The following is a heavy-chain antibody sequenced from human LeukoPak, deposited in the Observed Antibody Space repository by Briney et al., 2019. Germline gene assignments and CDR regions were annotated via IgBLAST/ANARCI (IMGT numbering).Heavy chain of an antibody. D-gene: IGHD3-3*01. V-gene: IGHV3-13*01. J-gene: IGHJ4*02. Sequence: PGGSLRLSCAASGFTFSSYDMHWVRQATGKGLEWVSAIGTAGDTYYPGSVKGRFTISRENAKNSVYLQMNSLRAGDTAVYYCARGVEYYDFWSGYSDLYYFDYWGQGTLVTVSS. CDR2: IGTAGDT. CDR1: GFTFSSYD. CDR3: ARGVEYYDFWSGYSDLYYFDY.